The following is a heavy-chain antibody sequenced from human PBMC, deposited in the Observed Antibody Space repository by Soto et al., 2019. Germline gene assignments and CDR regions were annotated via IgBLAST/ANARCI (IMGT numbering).Heavy chain of an antibody. V-gene: IGHV3-74*01. CDR2: INGDGSST. D-gene: IGHD3-3*01. J-gene: IGHJ6*03. CDR1: GFTFSSYW. Sequence: PGGSLRLSCAASGFTFSSYWMHWVLQAPGKGLVGVSRINGDGSSTRYADSVKGRFTISRDNAKNTLYLQMNSLRAEDTAVFYCTRDAYYDFWSGYSGYYYYYMDVWGKGPTVTVSS. CDR3: TRDAYYDFWSGYSGYYYYYMDV.